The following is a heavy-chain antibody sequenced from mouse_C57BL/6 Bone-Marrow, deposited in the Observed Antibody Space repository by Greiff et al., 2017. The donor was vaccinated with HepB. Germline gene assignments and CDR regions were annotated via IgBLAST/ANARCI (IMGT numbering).Heavy chain of an antibody. CDR2: VSSDSSTI. Sequence: DVRLVESGGGLVKPGGSLKLSCAASGFTFSDYGMHWVRQAPEKGLEWVAYVSSDSSTIYYAEKMKGRFTISRDNANNTLFMQITSMTSEDTAIYYCGRDPAEFAYWGQGTMVTVST. V-gene: IGHV5-17*01. J-gene: IGHJ3*01. CDR1: GFTFSDYG. CDR3: GRDPAEFAY.